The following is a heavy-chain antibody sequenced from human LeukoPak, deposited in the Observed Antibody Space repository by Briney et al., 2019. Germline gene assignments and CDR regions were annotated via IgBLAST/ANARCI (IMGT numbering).Heavy chain of an antibody. CDR2: IYHSGST. CDR3: ARRPGSGHPYFDY. J-gene: IGHJ4*02. CDR1: GGSISSSNW. Sequence: SETLSLTCAVSGGSISSSNWWSWVRQPPGKGLDWIGEIYHSGSTNYNPSLKSRVTISVDKSKNQFSLKLSSVTAADTAVYYCARRPGSGHPYFDYWGQGTLVTVSS. V-gene: IGHV4-4*02.